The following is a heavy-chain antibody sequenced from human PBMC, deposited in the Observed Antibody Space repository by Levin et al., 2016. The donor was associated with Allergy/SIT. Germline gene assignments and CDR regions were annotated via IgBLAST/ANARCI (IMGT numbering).Heavy chain of an antibody. J-gene: IGHJ5*02. CDR2: ISRSSNSI. CDR3: ARVQGIVVIVNELEDSWFDP. Sequence: GESLKISCVGSGFSFSSYSMNWVRQAPGKGLEWVSYISRSSNSIYYADSVKGRFTISRDNAKNSLYLQMNSLRAEDTAVYYCARVQGIVVIVNELEDSWFDPWGQGTVVTVSS. D-gene: IGHD2-8*01. CDR1: GFSFSSYS. V-gene: IGHV3-48*01.